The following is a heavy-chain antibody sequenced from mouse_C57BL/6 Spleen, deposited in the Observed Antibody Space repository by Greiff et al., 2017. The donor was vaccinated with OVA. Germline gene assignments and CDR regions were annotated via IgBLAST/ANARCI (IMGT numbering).Heavy chain of an antibody. V-gene: IGHV5-16*01. CDR1: GFTFSDYY. Sequence: EVKLVESEGGLVQPGSSMKLSCTASGFTFSDYYMAWVRQVPEKGLEWVANINYDGSSTYYLDSLKSRFIISRDNAKNILYLQMRSLKSEDTATYYCAREPDYGSSYGYFDVWGTGTTVTVSS. D-gene: IGHD1-1*01. CDR2: INYDGSST. J-gene: IGHJ1*03. CDR3: AREPDYGSSYGYFDV.